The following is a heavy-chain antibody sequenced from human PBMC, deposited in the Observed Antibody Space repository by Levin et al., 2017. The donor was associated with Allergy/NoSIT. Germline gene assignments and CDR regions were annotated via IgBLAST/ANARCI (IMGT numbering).Heavy chain of an antibody. CDR2: ISYDGSNK. D-gene: IGHD2-15*01. Sequence: PGGSLRLSCAASGFTFSSYAMHWVRQAPGKGLEWVAVISYDGSNKYYADSVKGRFTISRDNSKNTLYLQMNSLRAEDTAVYYCARARVCGGSCYSFDYWGQGTLVTVSS. J-gene: IGHJ4*02. V-gene: IGHV3-30*04. CDR1: GFTFSSYA. CDR3: ARARVCGGSCYSFDY.